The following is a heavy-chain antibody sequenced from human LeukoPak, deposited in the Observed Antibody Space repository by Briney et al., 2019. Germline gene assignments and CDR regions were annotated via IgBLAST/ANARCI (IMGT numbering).Heavy chain of an antibody. V-gene: IGHV3-15*01. J-gene: IGHJ4*02. Sequence: PGGSLRLSCAASGFTFSSYGMHWVRQAPGKGLEWVGRIKSKTDGGTTDYAAPVKGRFTISRDDSKNTLYLQMNSLKTEDTAVYYCTTDLTYYDILTGSFRRWDYWGQGTLVTVSS. CDR3: TTDLTYYDILTGSFRRWDY. CDR2: IKSKTDGGTT. D-gene: IGHD3-9*01. CDR1: GFTFSSYG.